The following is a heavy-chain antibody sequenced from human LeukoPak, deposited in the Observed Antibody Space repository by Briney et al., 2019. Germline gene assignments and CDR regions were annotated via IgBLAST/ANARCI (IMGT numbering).Heavy chain of an antibody. CDR2: IYYSGST. V-gene: IGHV4-30-4*08. J-gene: IGHJ3*02. D-gene: IGHD2-2*02. CDR3: ASPSTLYAFDI. CDR1: GGSISSGDYY. Sequence: SQTLSLTCTVSGGSISSGDYYWSWIRQPPGKGLQWIGYIYYSGSTYYNPSLKSRVPISGDTSKNQFSLKLSSVTAAGTAVYYCASPSTLYAFDIWGQGTMVTVSS.